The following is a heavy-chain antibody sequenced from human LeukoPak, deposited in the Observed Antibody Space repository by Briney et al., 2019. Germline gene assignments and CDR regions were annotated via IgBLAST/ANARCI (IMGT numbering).Heavy chain of an antibody. V-gene: IGHV3-43*01. CDR1: GFTFDDYT. CDR3: ARGVLLRFLEWLSSSSIDY. CDR2: ISWDGGST. Sequence: GGSLRLSCAASGFTFDDYTMHWVRQAPGKGLEWVSLISWDGGSTYYADSVKGRFTISRDNAKNSLYLQMNSLRAEDTAVYYCARGVLLRFLEWLSSSSIDYWGQGTLVTVSS. D-gene: IGHD3-3*01. J-gene: IGHJ4*02.